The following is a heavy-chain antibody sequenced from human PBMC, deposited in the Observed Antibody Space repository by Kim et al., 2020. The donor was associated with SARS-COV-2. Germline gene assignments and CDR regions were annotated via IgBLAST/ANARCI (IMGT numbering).Heavy chain of an antibody. CDR3: VKPLRAVTTRAHYYYYYGMDV. Sequence: GGSLRLSCSASGFTFSSYAMHWVRQAPGKGLEYVSAISSNGGSTYYADSVKGRFTISRDNSKNTLYLQMSSLRAEDTAVYYCVKPLRAVTTRAHYYYYYGMDVWGQGTTVTVSS. CDR1: GFTFSSYA. V-gene: IGHV3-64D*09. CDR2: ISSNGGST. D-gene: IGHD4-17*01. J-gene: IGHJ6*02.